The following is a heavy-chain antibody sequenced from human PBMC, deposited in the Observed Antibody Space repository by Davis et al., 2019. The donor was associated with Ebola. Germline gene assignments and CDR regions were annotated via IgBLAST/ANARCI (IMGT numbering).Heavy chain of an antibody. J-gene: IGHJ4*02. Sequence: PSETLSLTCTVSGGSISSYYWSWIRQPPGKGLEWIGYIYYSGSTNYNPSLKSRVTISVDTSKNQFSLKLSSVTAADTAVYYCAREGIYYDSSGYYRGVDYWGQGTLVTVSS. CDR3: AREGIYYDSSGYYRGVDY. D-gene: IGHD3-22*01. V-gene: IGHV4-59*01. CDR2: IYYSGST. CDR1: GGSISSYY.